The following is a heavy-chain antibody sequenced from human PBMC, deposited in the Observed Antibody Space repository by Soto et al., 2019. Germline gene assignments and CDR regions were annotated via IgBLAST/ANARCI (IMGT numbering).Heavy chain of an antibody. CDR2: IIPIFGTA. V-gene: IGHV1-69*13. J-gene: IGHJ4*02. D-gene: IGHD3-22*01. Sequence: SVKVSCKASGGTFSSYAISWVRQAPGQGLEWMGGIIPIFGTANYAQKFQGRVTITADESTSTAYMELSSLRSEDTAVYYFVNSEGYYYDSSGYYPYYFDYWGQGTLVTVSS. CDR3: VNSEGYYYDSSGYYPYYFDY. CDR1: GGTFSSYA.